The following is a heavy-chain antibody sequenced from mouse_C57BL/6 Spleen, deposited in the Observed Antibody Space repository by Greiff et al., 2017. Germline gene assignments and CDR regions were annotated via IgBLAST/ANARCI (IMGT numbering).Heavy chain of an antibody. V-gene: IGHV1-42*01. CDR3: ARRNYGFAY. J-gene: IGHJ3*01. Sequence: VQLQQSGPELVKPGASVKISCKASGYSFTGYYMNWVKQSPEKSLEWIGEINPSTGGTTYNQKFKAKATLTVDKSSSTAYMQLKSLTSEDSAVYYCARRNYGFAYWGQGTLVTVA. D-gene: IGHD1-1*01. CDR1: GYSFTGYY. CDR2: INPSTGGT.